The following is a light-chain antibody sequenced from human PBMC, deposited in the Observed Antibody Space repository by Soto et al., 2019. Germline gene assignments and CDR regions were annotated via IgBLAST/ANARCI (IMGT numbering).Light chain of an antibody. CDR2: EVR. J-gene: IGLJ1*01. CDR3: SSYTISSTYV. CDR1: NSDVGGYNY. Sequence: QSALPQPASVSGSPGQSITISCTGTNSDVGGYNYVSWYQKHPDKAPKLMIYEVRDRPSGVSNRFSGSKSGNTASLTISGLQAEDEADYYCSSYTISSTYVFGTGTKVTVL. V-gene: IGLV2-14*01.